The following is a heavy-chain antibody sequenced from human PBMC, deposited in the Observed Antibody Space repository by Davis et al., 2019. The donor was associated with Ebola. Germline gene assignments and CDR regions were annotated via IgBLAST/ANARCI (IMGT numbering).Heavy chain of an antibody. J-gene: IGHJ6*02. CDR3: ARDGGSYRHYYYYGMDV. CDR2: IYYSGST. D-gene: IGHD1-26*01. CDR1: GGSISSSSYY. V-gene: IGHV4-39*07. Sequence: MPSETLSLTCTVSGGSISSSSYYWGWIRQPPGKGLEWIGSIYYSGSTYYNPSLKSRVTISVDTSKNQFSLKLSSVTAADTAVYYCARDGGSYRHYYYYGMDVWGQGTTVTVSS.